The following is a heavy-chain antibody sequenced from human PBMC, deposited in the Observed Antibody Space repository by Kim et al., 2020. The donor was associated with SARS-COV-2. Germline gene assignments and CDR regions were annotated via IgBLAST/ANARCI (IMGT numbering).Heavy chain of an antibody. D-gene: IGHD4-17*01. Sequence: ASVKVSCKASGGTFSSYALSWVRQAPGQGLEWMGGIIPVFATTNYAQKFQGRVTITADESTSTAYMELSSLTSEDTAVYFCARHSTALGLHDALDIWGQGTMVTVSS. CDR3: ARHSTALGLHDALDI. J-gene: IGHJ3*02. CDR2: IIPVFATT. CDR1: GGTFSSYA. V-gene: IGHV1-69*13.